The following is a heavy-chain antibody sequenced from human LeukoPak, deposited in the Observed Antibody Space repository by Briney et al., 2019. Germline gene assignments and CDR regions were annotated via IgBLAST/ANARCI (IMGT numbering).Heavy chain of an antibody. Sequence: PSETLSLTCTVSSGSISSGDYYWGWLRQPPGKGLEWIGYIYYSGSTYYNPSLKSRVTISVDTSKNQFSLKLSSVTAADTAVYYCARGSYPEFDYWGQGTLVTVSS. CDR1: SGSISSGDYY. J-gene: IGHJ4*02. D-gene: IGHD6-6*01. CDR2: IYYSGST. V-gene: IGHV4-30-4*08. CDR3: ARGSYPEFDY.